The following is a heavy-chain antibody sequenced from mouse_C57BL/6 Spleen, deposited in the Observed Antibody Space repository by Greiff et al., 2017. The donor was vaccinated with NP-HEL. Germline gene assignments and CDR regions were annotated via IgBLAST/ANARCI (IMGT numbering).Heavy chain of an antibody. D-gene: IGHD2-10*01. CDR1: GYTFTSYW. Sequence: QVQLQQPGAELVKPGASVKLSCKASGYTFTSYWMHWVKQRPGQGLEWIGMIHPNSGSTNYNEKFKSKATLTVDKSSSTAYMQLSSLTSEDSAVYYCARPAYYCNPYAMDYWGQGTSVTVSS. CDR3: ARPAYYCNPYAMDY. CDR2: IHPNSGST. J-gene: IGHJ4*01. V-gene: IGHV1-64*01.